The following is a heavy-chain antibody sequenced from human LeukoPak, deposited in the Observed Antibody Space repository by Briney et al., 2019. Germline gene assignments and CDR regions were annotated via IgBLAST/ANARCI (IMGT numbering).Heavy chain of an antibody. J-gene: IGHJ3*02. CDR1: GYTFTSYG. V-gene: IGHV1-18*01. Sequence: ASVKVSCKASGYTFTSYGISWVRQAPGQGLEWMGWISAYNGNTNYAQKLQGRVTMTTDTSTSTAYMELRSLRSDDTAVYYCARGPYRLIGQMNDAFDIWGQGTMVTVSS. D-gene: IGHD3-16*02. CDR2: ISAYNGNT. CDR3: ARGPYRLIGQMNDAFDI.